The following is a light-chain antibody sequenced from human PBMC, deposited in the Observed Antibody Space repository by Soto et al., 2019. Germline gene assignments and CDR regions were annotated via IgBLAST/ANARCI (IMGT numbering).Light chain of an antibody. V-gene: IGLV2-11*01. J-gene: IGLJ1*01. Sequence: QSVLTQPRSVSGSPGQSVTISCTGTSSDVGAYNYVSWYQQHPGKAPKLMTYDVSKRPSGVPDRFSGSKSGNTASLTISGLQAEDEADYYCCSDEDNYSYVFGTGTKFTVL. CDR3: CSDEDNYSYV. CDR2: DVS. CDR1: SSDVGAYNY.